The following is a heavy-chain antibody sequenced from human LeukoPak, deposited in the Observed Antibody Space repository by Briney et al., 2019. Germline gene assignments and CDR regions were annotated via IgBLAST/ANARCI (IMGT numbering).Heavy chain of an antibody. V-gene: IGHV3-9*01. CDR1: GFTFDDYA. J-gene: IGHJ5*02. CDR3: AKRVLCQS. D-gene: IGHD2-8*01. Sequence: GRSLRLSCAASGFTFDDYAMHWVRQAPGKGLEWVSGISWNSGSIGYADSVKGRFTVSRDNSKNTLFLQMNSLRAEDTAIYYCAKRVLCQSWGQGTLVTVSS. CDR2: ISWNSGSI.